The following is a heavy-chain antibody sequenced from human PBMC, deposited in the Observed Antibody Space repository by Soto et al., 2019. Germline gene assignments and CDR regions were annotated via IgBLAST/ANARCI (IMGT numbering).Heavy chain of an antibody. V-gene: IGHV4-30-2*01. CDR1: GGSISSGGYS. D-gene: IGHD3-22*01. J-gene: IGHJ4*02. CDR3: ARDASHYYYDSSGYYDY. Sequence: SETLSLTCAVSGGSISSGGYSWSWIRQPPGKGLEWIGYIYHSGSTYYNPSLKSRVTISVDRSKNQFSLKLSSVTAADTAVYYCARDASHYYYDSSGYYDYWGQGTLVTVSS. CDR2: IYHSGST.